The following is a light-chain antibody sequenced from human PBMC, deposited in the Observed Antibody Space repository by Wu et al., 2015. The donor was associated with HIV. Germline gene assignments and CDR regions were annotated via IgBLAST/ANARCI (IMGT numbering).Light chain of an antibody. CDR2: GAS. Sequence: ETVMTQSPATLSASPGERVTLSCRASQSVSSNLAWYQHKPGRAPRLLIYGASTRATDIPARFSGSGSGTDFTLTISRLEPEDFAVYYCQQYGRSPRTFGQGTKLEIK. CDR3: QQYGRSPRT. J-gene: IGKJ2*01. CDR1: QSVSSN. V-gene: IGKV3-15*01.